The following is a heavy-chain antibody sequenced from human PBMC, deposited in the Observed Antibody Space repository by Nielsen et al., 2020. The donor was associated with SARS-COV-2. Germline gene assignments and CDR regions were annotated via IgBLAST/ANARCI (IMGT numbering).Heavy chain of an antibody. CDR1: GFTFSKFA. CDR2: ISGSGDST. V-gene: IGHV3-23*01. J-gene: IGHJ4*02. D-gene: IGHD1-26*01. CDR3: ARDPIVGSTGWYFDY. Sequence: GESLKISCAASGFTFSKFAMSWVRQGPGRGLEWVSVISGSGDSTYYADSVKGRFTVSRDNSRNTLSLQMTSLGVDDTAIYYCARDPIVGSTGWYFDYWGPGTLVSLSS.